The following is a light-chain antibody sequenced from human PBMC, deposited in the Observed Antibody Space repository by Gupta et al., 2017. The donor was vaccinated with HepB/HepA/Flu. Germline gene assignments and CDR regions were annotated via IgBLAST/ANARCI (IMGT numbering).Light chain of an antibody. CDR3: LQDTNWPRT. V-gene: IGKV3-15*01. CDR2: GAS. CDR1: QSVSSN. J-gene: IGKJ1*01. Sequence: EIVMTQSPATLSVSPGERATLSCRASQSVSSNLAWYQQKPGQAPRPLIYGASNRATGIPTRFSGSGSGTEFTLTISSLQSEDLAVYYCLQDTNWPRTFGQGTKVEVK.